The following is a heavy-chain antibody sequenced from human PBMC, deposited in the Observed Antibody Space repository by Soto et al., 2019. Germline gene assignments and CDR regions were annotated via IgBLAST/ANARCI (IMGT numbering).Heavy chain of an antibody. J-gene: IGHJ1*01. CDR3: TAALGCLINDYF. CDR2: ISAYNGDT. Sequence: QVQLVQSGAEVKKPGASVKVSCKASGYTFTSHGISWVRQAPGQGLEWMGWISAYNGDTNYAQKLQGRVTVTTDTSTTTTCPAVSPLAPYARGAYDSTAALGCLINDYF. V-gene: IGHV1-18*01. D-gene: IGHD5-12*01. CDR1: GYTFTSHG.